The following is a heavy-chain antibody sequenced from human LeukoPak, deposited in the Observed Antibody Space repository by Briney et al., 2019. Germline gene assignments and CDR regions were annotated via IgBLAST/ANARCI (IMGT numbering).Heavy chain of an antibody. D-gene: IGHD3-22*01. Sequence: GGSLRLSCAASGFTFSNYGMSWVRQAPGKGLEWVSTISRGGVTTYYADSVKGRFTISRDNSKNTVYLQMNRLRAEDTAIYYCAKRAIDSSGYDYYFDYWGQGTLVTASS. CDR2: ISRGGVTT. CDR3: AKRAIDSSGYDYYFDY. CDR1: GFTFSNYG. V-gene: IGHV3-23*01. J-gene: IGHJ4*02.